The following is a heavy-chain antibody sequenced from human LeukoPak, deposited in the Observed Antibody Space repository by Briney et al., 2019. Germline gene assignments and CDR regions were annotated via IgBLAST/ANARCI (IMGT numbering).Heavy chain of an antibody. CDR1: GGTFSSYA. Sequence: GSSVKVSCKASGGTFSSYAISWVRQAPGQGLEWMGRIIPILGIANYAQKFQGRVTITADKATSTAYMELSSLRSEDTAVYYCARSNYDSSGYWYFDLWGRGTLVTVSS. J-gene: IGHJ2*01. D-gene: IGHD3-22*01. V-gene: IGHV1-69*04. CDR2: IIPILGIA. CDR3: ARSNYDSSGYWYFDL.